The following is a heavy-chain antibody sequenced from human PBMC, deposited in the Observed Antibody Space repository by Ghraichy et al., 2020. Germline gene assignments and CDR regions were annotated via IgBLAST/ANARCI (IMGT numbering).Heavy chain of an antibody. J-gene: IGHJ4*02. CDR1: GFTFSTYG. CDR2: IGPNGVT. V-gene: IGHV3-23*01. Sequence: LSLTCAASGFTFSTYGMAWVRQAPGKGLECVSAIGPNGVTFYSDSVKGRFTISRDNSKSTLYLQMNTLGAEDTAFYYCAMTGPYYFVHWGRGAQVTVSS. CDR3: AMTGPYYFVH. D-gene: IGHD1-14*01.